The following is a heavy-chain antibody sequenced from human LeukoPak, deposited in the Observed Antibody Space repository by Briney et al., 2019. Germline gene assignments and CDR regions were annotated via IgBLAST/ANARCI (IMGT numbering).Heavy chain of an antibody. V-gene: IGHV3-30*18. CDR1: GSTFSSYG. CDR3: AKDSRRYCSGGSCYSEDY. D-gene: IGHD2-15*01. J-gene: IGHJ4*02. Sequence: GGSLRLSCAASGSTFSSYGMHWVRQAPGKGLEWVAVISYDGSNKYYADSVKGRFTISRDNSKNTLYLQMNSLRAEDTAVYYCAKDSRRYCSGGSCYSEDYWGQGTLVTVSS. CDR2: ISYDGSNK.